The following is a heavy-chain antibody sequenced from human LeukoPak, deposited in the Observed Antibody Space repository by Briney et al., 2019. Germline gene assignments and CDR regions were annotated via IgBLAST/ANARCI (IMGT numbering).Heavy chain of an antibody. V-gene: IGHV4-61*02. D-gene: IGHD4-11*01. Sequence: SETLSLTCTVSGGSISSGRYYWNWIRQPAGKGLEWIGRIYTGGSTNYNPSLKSRVTISVDTSKNQFSLQLSSVTAADTAVYFCARGRVSSSTWHSTYYYYFYMDVWGKGTTVTVSS. CDR1: GGSISSGRYY. CDR2: IYTGGST. CDR3: ARGRVSSSTWHSTYYYYFYMDV. J-gene: IGHJ6*03.